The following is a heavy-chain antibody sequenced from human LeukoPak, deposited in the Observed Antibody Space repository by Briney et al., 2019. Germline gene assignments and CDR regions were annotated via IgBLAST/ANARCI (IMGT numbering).Heavy chain of an antibody. J-gene: IGHJ6*02. D-gene: IGHD6-6*01. CDR1: GGTFSSYA. Sequence: ASVKVSCKASGGTFSSYAISWVRQAPGQGLEWMGGIIPIFGTANYAQKFQGRVTITADESTSTAYMELSSLRSEDTAVYYCARYPQYSSSLDYYYGMDVWGQGTTVTVSS. CDR2: IIPIFGTA. CDR3: ARYPQYSSSLDYYYGMDV. V-gene: IGHV1-69*13.